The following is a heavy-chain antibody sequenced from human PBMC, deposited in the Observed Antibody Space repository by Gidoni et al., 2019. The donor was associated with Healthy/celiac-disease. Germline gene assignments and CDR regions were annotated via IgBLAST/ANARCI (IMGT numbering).Heavy chain of an antibody. CDR1: GGTFSSYA. J-gene: IGHJ3*02. CDR3: ARSGYYGDAFDI. Sequence: VQLVQSGAEVKKPGSSVKVSCKASGGTFSSYAISWVRQAPGQGIEWMGRIIPILGIANYAQKFRGRVTITADKSTSTAYMELSSLRSEDTAVYYCARSGYYGDAFDIWGQGTMVTVSS. CDR2: IIPILGIA. D-gene: IGHD3-10*01. V-gene: IGHV1-69*09.